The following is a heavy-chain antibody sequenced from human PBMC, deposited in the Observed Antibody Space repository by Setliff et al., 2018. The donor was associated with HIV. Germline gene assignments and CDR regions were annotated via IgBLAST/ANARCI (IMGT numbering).Heavy chain of an antibody. CDR1: GYMFIAYG. Sequence: GASVKVSCKTSGYMFIAYGMSWVRQAPGQGLEWMAWINSASGGTNYAQNFQGRVTVTRDTSINTVYLEVNGLKSDDTAVYYCARDYIHVFDIWGQGTMVTVSS. CDR3: ARDYIHVFDI. V-gene: IGHV1-2*02. J-gene: IGHJ3*02. CDR2: INSASGGT.